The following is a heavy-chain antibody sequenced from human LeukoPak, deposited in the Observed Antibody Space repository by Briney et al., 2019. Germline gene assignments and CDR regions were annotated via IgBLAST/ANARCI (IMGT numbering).Heavy chain of an antibody. CDR1: GGSISSSSYY. D-gene: IGHD3-10*01. J-gene: IGHJ1*01. CDR2: IYYSGST. CDR3: ARQIGFITMVRGVTAEYFQH. V-gene: IGHV4-39*01. Sequence: PSETLSLTCTVSGGSISSSSYYWGWIRQPPGKGLEWIGSIYYSGSTYYNPSLKSRVTISVDTSKNQFSLKLSSVTAADTAMYYCARQIGFITMVRGVTAEYFQHWGQGTLVTVSS.